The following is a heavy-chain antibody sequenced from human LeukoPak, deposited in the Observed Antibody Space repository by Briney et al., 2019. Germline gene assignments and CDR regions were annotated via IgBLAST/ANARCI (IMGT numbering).Heavy chain of an antibody. V-gene: IGHV4-38-2*02. Sequence: SETLSLTWSVSGDSIIGYYWGWIRQPTGKGLEWIGDIYYTGNTYYNPSLKSRVTISVDTSKNQFSLKLSSVTAADTAVYYCARGSSILLMVYAPYYFDYWGQGTLVTVSS. CDR1: GDSIIGYY. CDR3: ARGSSILLMVYAPYYFDY. D-gene: IGHD2-8*01. CDR2: IYYTGNT. J-gene: IGHJ4*02.